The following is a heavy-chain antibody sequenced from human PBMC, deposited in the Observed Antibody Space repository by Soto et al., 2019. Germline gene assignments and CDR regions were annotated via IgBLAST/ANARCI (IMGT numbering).Heavy chain of an antibody. D-gene: IGHD3-9*01. Sequence: GASVKVSCKTSGYTFTSYGISWVRQAPGQGLEWMGWITTDKGKTTYAQKFQGRVTMTTDTSTSTAYMELSSLRSEDTAVYYCARSHILTGYYPTSDFDYWGQGTLVTVSS. CDR2: ITTDKGKT. V-gene: IGHV1-18*01. CDR3: ARSHILTGYYPTSDFDY. CDR1: GYTFTSYG. J-gene: IGHJ4*02.